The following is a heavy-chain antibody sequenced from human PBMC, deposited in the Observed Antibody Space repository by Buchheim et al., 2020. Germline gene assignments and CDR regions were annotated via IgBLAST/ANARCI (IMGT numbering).Heavy chain of an antibody. V-gene: IGHV1-46*03. CDR1: GYTFTSYY. CDR2: INHSGGST. Sequence: QVQLVQSGAEVKKPGASVKVSCKASGYTFTSYYMHWVRQAPGQGLEWMGIINHSGGSTSYAQKFQGRVTMTRDTSTSTVYMELSSLRSEDTAVYYCARRYSGSFPVRWWYFDLWGRGTL. J-gene: IGHJ2*01. CDR3: ARRYSGSFPVRWWYFDL. D-gene: IGHD1-26*01.